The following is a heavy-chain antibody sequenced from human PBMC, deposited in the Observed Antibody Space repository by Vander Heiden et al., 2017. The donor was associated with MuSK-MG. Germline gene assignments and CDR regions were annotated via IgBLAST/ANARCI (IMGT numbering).Heavy chain of an antibody. CDR3: ARGVALSSSWFDY. CDR1: GRSISSSSAS. D-gene: IGHD6-13*01. Sequence: QLQLQESGPGLVKPSDTLSLTCTVSGRSISSSSASWAWIRQPPGRGRAWMVSIYYTGGTYYNPSLKCRVTITVDTSKNQFSLKLSSVTAADTAVYYCARGVALSSSWFDYWGQGTLVTVSS. CDR2: IYYTGGT. J-gene: IGHJ4*02. V-gene: IGHV4-39*07.